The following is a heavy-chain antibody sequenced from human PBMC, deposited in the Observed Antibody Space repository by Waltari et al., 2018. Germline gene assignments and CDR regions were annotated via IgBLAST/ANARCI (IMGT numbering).Heavy chain of an antibody. J-gene: IGHJ3*02. Sequence: QVQLVQSGAEVKKPGASVKVSCKASGYTFTSYGISWVRQAPGPGLEWMGWISAYNGNTNYAQKLQGRVTMTTDTSTSTAYMELRSLRSDDTAVYYCARDSYCSSTSCYTGAFDIWGQGTMVTVSS. CDR3: ARDSYCSSTSCYTGAFDI. V-gene: IGHV1-18*01. CDR2: ISAYNGNT. D-gene: IGHD2-2*02. CDR1: GYTFTSYG.